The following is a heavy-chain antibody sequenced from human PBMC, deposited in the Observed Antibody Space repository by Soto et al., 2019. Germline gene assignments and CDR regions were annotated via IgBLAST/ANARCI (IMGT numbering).Heavy chain of an antibody. CDR1: GFTFSSYG. V-gene: IGHV3-30*18. Sequence: PGGSLRLSCAASGFTFSSYGMHWVRQAPGKGLEWVAIISYDGSNKYYADSVKGRFTISRDNSKNTLYLQMNSLRAEDTAVYYCAKGGEFGELIFFDYWGQGTLVTVSS. CDR2: ISYDGSNK. CDR3: AKGGEFGELIFFDY. D-gene: IGHD3-10*01. J-gene: IGHJ4*02.